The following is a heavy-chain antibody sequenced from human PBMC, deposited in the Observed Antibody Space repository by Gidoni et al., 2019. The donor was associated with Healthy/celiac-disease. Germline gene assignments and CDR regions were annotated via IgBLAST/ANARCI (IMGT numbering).Heavy chain of an antibody. D-gene: IGHD3-10*01. CDR1: GFTFSGYA. Sequence: QVKLVESGGGVVQPGRSLRLSCAASGFTFSGYALHWVRQAPGKGLDWVALISYDGSNKYYADSVRGRFTISRDNSKNTLYLQMNSLGPEDTAVYYCARVLWFRELFDAFDVWGQGTMVTVSS. V-gene: IGHV3-30*04. CDR3: ARVLWFRELFDAFDV. J-gene: IGHJ3*01. CDR2: ISYDGSNK.